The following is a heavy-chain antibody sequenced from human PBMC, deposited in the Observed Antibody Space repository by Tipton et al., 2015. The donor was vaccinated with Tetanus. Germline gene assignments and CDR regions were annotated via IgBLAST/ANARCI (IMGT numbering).Heavy chain of an antibody. D-gene: IGHD3-3*01. CDR2: IDPRDSEA. CDR1: GYNFSHYS. Sequence: QLVQSGAEVKKPGESLKISCQASGYNFSHYSIGWVRQMPGKGLEWVGIIDPRDSEARYGPSFQGQVFISAAKSISTTYLQWGSLTASDTAIYYCARRRSAVLSGGYHWYFDLWGRGTMVVVPS. CDR3: ARRRSAVLSGGYHWYFDL. V-gene: IGHV5-51*01. J-gene: IGHJ2*01.